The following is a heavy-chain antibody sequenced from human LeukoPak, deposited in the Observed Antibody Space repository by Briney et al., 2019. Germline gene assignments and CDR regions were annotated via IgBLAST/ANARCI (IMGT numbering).Heavy chain of an antibody. CDR2: IYYSGNT. D-gene: IGHD3-10*01. V-gene: IGHV4-31*03. J-gene: IGHJ4*02. CDR1: GGSISSGGYC. CDR3: ARAHYGSGNYFDY. Sequence: TLSLTCIVSGGSISSGGYCWSWIRQHPGKGLEWIGYIYYSGNTYYNPSLKSRVTISVDTSKNQFSLKLSSVTAADTAVYYCARAHYGSGNYFDYWGQGTLVTVSS.